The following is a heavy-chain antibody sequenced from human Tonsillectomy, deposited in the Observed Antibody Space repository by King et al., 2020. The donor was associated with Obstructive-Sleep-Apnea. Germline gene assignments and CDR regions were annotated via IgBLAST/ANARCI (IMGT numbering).Heavy chain of an antibody. V-gene: IGHV1-3*01. CDR1: GYTFINYA. J-gene: IGHJ4*02. CDR3: SRGGYSYGYIAYIDS. CDR2: INAGTGNT. Sequence: QLVQSGAEVKKPGASVKVSCKASGYTFINYAMHWVRQAPGKRLEWMGWINAGTGNTKYSQQFQGRVTITRDTSANTAYMELSSLRLEDTAVYYFSRGGYSYGYIAYIDSWGQRALVSVSS. D-gene: IGHD5-18*01.